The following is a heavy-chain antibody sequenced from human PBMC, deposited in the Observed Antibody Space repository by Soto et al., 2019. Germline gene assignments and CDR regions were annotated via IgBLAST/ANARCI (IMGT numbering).Heavy chain of an antibody. CDR1: GFIFSSYW. J-gene: IGHJ4*02. D-gene: IGHD3-22*01. CDR3: AREGKESSGFDY. V-gene: IGHV3-7*01. Sequence: HPGGSLRLSCAASGFIFSSYWMTWVRQAPGKGLEWVANIKQGGSEKHYVDSVKGRFTISRDDAKNSVYLQIDNLRAEDTALYYCAREGKESSGFDYWGQGTQVTVSS. CDR2: IKQGGSEK.